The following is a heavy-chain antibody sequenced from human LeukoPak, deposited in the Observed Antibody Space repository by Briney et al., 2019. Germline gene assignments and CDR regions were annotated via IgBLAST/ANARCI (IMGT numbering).Heavy chain of an antibody. D-gene: IGHD6-13*01. CDR3: ATTSYSSSPPDY. J-gene: IGHJ4*02. V-gene: IGHV1-2*02. CDR2: INPNSGGT. CDR1: GYTFTGYY. Sequence: ASVKVSCKASGYTFTGYYMHWVRQAPGQGLEWMGWINPNSGGTNYAQKFQGRVTMTEDTSTDTAYMELSSLRSEDTAVYYCATTSYSSSPPDYWGQGTLVTVSS.